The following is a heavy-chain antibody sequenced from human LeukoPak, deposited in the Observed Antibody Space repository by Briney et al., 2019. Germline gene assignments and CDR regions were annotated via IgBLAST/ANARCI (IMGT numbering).Heavy chain of an antibody. CDR1: GGSISSSDYY. J-gene: IGHJ4*02. V-gene: IGHV4-31*03. Sequence: PSETLSLTCTVSGGSISSSDYYWTWIRQHPGKGLEWLGFIYHSGSTYYNPSLKSRVTISVDTSKNQFSLKLNSVTAADTAVHYCATTRAHQFDYWGQGTLVTVSS. CDR3: ATTRAHQFDY. D-gene: IGHD4-11*01. CDR2: IYHSGST.